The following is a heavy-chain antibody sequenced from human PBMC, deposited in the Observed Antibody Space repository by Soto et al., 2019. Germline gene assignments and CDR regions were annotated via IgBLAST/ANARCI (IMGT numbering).Heavy chain of an antibody. J-gene: IGHJ4*02. Sequence: ASVKVSCKASGYTFTSCGISWVRQAPGQGLEWMGWISAYNGNTNYAQMLQGRVTMTTDTSTSTAYMELRSLRSDDTAVYYCARDVLRYFTPDYWGQGTLVTVSS. CDR2: ISAYNGNT. CDR3: ARDVLRYFTPDY. V-gene: IGHV1-18*04. CDR1: GYTFTSCG. D-gene: IGHD3-9*01.